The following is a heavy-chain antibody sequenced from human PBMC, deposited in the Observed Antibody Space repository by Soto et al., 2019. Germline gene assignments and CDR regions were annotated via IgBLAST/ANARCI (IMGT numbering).Heavy chain of an antibody. Sequence: PWCSPRLCGASCRFTVSNYAMSLFRQTPGKGLEWVSVISDSGDSTYYADSVKGRVTISRDNPKNTLYLQMNSLRAEDTAVYYCAKGGWWESQSNTWYYFDSWGQGTPVTVSS. D-gene: IGHD1-26*01. J-gene: IGHJ4*02. V-gene: IGHV3-23*01. CDR3: AKGGWWESQSNTWYYFDS. CDR1: RFTVSNYA. CDR2: ISDSGDST.